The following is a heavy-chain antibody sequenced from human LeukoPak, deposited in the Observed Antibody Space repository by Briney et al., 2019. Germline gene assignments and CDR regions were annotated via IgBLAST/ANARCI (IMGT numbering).Heavy chain of an antibody. J-gene: IGHJ6*02. CDR2: IYTNGRT. CDR1: GNFISTGSYY. V-gene: IGHV4-61*09. Sequence: SETLSLTCSVSGNFISTGSYYWSWIRQPAGKGLEWIGHIYTNGRTDYNPSLKSRVTISVDKSKNQFALRLSSVTAADTAVYYCARVVKRFYYGMDVWGQGTTVTVSS. D-gene: IGHD4-17*01. CDR3: ARVVKRFYYGMDV.